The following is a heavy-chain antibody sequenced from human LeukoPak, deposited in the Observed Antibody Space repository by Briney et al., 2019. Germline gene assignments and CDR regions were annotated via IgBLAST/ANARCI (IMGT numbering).Heavy chain of an antibody. J-gene: IGHJ5*02. D-gene: IGHD3-22*01. CDR2: IYYSGST. CDR1: GGSISSYY. V-gene: IGHV4-59*01. CDR3: ARDYYDSSGYFNWFDP. Sequence: PSETLFLTCTVSGGSISSYYWSWIRQPPGKGLEWIGYIYYSGSTNYNPSLKSRVTISVDTSKNQFSLKLSSVTAADTAVYYCARDYYDSSGYFNWFDPWSQGTLVTVSS.